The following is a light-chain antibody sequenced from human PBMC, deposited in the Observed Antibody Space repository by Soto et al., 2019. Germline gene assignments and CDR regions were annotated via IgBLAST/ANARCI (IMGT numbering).Light chain of an antibody. J-gene: IGLJ1*01. V-gene: IGLV2-14*01. Sequence: QSVLTQPASVSGSPGQSISISCTGTSSDVGAYNFVSWYQQHPGIAPKLMIYEVSNRPSGVSNRFSGSKSGNTASLTISGLQAEDEADYYCSSYTSSSTLVFGSGTKVTVL. CDR1: SSDVGAYNF. CDR2: EVS. CDR3: SSYTSSSTLV.